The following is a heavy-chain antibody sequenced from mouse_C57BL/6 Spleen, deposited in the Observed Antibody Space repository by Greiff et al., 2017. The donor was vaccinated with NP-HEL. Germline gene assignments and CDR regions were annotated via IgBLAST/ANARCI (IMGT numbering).Heavy chain of an antibody. CDR2: IYPGDGDT. CDR3: ASLWLRRGNYFDY. D-gene: IGHD2-2*01. Sequence: VQLQQSGPELVKPGASVKISCKASGYAFSSSWMNWVKQRPGKGLEWIGRIYPGDGDTNYNGKFKGKATLTADKSSSTAYMQLSSLTSEDSAVYFCASLWLRRGNYFDYWGQGTTLTVSS. V-gene: IGHV1-82*01. J-gene: IGHJ2*01. CDR1: GYAFSSSW.